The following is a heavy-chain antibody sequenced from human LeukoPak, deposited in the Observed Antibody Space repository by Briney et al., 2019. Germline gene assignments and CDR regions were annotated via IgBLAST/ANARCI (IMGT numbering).Heavy chain of an antibody. CDR2: LSSSGDTT. D-gene: IGHD3-10*01. CDR3: AKDQLTVVRGVFDY. V-gene: IGHV3-23*01. CDR1: GFTFSSYA. Sequence: GGSLRLSCAASGFTFSSYAMTWVRQAPGKGLEWVSDLSSSGDTTYYADSVKGRFTISRDNSKNTLYLQMNSVRAEDTAVYYCAKDQLTVVRGVFDYWGQGTLVSVSS. J-gene: IGHJ4*02.